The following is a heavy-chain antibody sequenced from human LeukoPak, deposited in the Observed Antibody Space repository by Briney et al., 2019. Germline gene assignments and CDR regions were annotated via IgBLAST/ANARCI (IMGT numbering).Heavy chain of an antibody. CDR1: GNYW. D-gene: IGHD6-6*01. J-gene: IGHJ4*02. Sequence: PGGSLRLSCVASGNYWMHWVRQAPGKGLVWVSRINSDGSSTSYADSVKGRFTISRDNAKNTLYLQMNSLRAEDTAVYYCARSPRIAARPFDYWGQGTLVTVSS. V-gene: IGHV3-74*01. CDR2: INSDGSST. CDR3: ARSPRIAARPFDY.